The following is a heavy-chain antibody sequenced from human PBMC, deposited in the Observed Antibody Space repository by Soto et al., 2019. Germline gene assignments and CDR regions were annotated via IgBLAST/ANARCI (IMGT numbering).Heavy chain of an antibody. J-gene: IGHJ4*02. CDR2: FDPEDGET. Sequence: ASVKVSCKVSGYTLTELSMHWVRQAPGKGLEWMGGFDPEDGETIYAQKFQGRVTMTEDTSTDTAYMELSSLRSEDTAVYYCATGYTYYDYWSGLDYWGQGNLVTVSS. CDR1: GYTLTELS. D-gene: IGHD3-3*01. V-gene: IGHV1-24*01. CDR3: ATGYTYYDYWSGLDY.